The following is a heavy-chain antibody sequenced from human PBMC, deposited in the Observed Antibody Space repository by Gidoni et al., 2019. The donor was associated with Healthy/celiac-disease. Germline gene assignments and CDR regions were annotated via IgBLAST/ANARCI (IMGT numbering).Heavy chain of an antibody. J-gene: IGHJ6*02. CDR2: ISSSGSTI. D-gene: IGHD6-19*01. CDR1: GFTLSSYE. CDR3: ARVSSGWYAYGMDV. Sequence: EVQLVESGGGLVQPGGSLRLSCAASGFTLSSYEMHWVRQAPGKGLEWVAYISSSGSTIYYADSVKGRFTISRDNAKNSLYLQMNSLRAEDTAVYYCARVSSGWYAYGMDVWGQGTTVTVSS. V-gene: IGHV3-48*03.